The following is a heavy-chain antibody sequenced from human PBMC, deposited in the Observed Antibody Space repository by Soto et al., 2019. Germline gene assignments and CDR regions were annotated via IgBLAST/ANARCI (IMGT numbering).Heavy chain of an antibody. D-gene: IGHD2-2*03. Sequence: EVQLLESGGGLVQPGGSLRLSCAASGFTFSSYAMSWVRQAPGKGLEWVSAISGSGGSTYYADSVKGRFTISRDNSKRALYLQMNSLRAEDPAVYYCAKGPWIKGAFDIWGQGTMVTVSS. CDR3: AKGPWIKGAFDI. J-gene: IGHJ3*02. CDR1: GFTFSSYA. V-gene: IGHV3-23*01. CDR2: ISGSGGST.